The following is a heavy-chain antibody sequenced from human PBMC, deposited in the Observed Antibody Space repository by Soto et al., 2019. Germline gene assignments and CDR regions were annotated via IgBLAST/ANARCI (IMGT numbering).Heavy chain of an antibody. CDR1: GFTFSNYA. V-gene: IGHV3-23*01. Sequence: PSETLGLSCAASGFTFSNYAMTWVRQAPGEGLEWVSVITNSGGDTLHADSVKGRFTIFRDNSKNMLYLQMNSLRVEDTAIYYCAKSSGESYPGSRVFDFWGQGTRVTVSS. CDR3: AKSSGESYPGSRVFDF. CDR2: ITNSGGDT. D-gene: IGHD3-10*01. J-gene: IGHJ4*02.